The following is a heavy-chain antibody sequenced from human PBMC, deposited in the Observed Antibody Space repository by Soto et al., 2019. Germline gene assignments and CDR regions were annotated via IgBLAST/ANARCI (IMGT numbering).Heavy chain of an antibody. CDR2: ISHSETT. CDR3: AGFGVGDRDDT. V-gene: IGHV4-30-4*01. D-gene: IGHD2-8*01. CDR1: GSYITSGDYH. J-gene: IGHJ4*02. Sequence: SETLSLTCSVSGSYITSGDYHWTWIRPAPGKGLEWIGYISHSETTYYSPAIKNRIIISSDISMKQFSLRLNSVTAADTAVYFCAGFGVGDRDDTWGQGTLVTVSS.